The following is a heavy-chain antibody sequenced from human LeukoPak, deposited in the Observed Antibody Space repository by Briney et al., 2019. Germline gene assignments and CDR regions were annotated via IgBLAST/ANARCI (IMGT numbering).Heavy chain of an antibody. CDR3: AKVYSNRYYYYYYMDV. J-gene: IGHJ6*03. Sequence: GGSLRLSCAASGFTFSSYAMSWVRQAPGKGLEWVSAISGSGGSTYYADSVKGRFTISRDNSKNTLYLQMNSLRAEDTAVYYCAKVYSNRYYYYYYMDVWGKGTTVTVSS. D-gene: IGHD4-11*01. CDR2: ISGSGGST. V-gene: IGHV3-23*01. CDR1: GFTFSSYA.